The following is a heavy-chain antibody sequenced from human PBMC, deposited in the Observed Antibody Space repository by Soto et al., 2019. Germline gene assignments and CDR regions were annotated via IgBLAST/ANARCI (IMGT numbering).Heavy chain of an antibody. D-gene: IGHD3-10*01. CDR3: ATYGGFRFDY. V-gene: IGHV4-30-2*01. Sequence: TLSLTCAVSGGSISSGYYSWSWIRQPPGKGLEWIGYIYHSGSTYYSPSLKSRVTISVDRSKNQFSLQLSSVTAADTAVYYCATYGGFRFDYWGQGTLVTVSS. J-gene: IGHJ4*02. CDR1: GGSISSGYYS. CDR2: IYHSGST.